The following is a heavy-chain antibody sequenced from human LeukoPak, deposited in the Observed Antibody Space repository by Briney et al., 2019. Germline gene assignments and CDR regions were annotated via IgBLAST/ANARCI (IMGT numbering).Heavy chain of an antibody. J-gene: IGHJ4*02. D-gene: IGHD1-26*01. CDR3: AKDKGSGTYPPY. Sequence: GGSLRLSCAASGFTVSSNYMSWVRQAPGKGLEWVSGISGSGGSTYYADSVKGRFTISRDNSNNRLYLQMNSLTAEDTAVYYCAKDKGSGTYPPYWGQGTLVTVSS. V-gene: IGHV3-23*01. CDR2: ISGSGGST. CDR1: GFTVSSNY.